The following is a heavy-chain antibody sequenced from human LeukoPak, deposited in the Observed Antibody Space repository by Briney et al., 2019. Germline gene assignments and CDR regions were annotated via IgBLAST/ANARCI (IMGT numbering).Heavy chain of an antibody. D-gene: IGHD3-22*01. CDR3: ARDSDSSGYLPYYFDY. Sequence: ASVKVSCKASGYTFTSYGISWVRQAPGQGLEWTGWISAYNGNTNYAQKLQGRVTMTTDTSTSTAYMELRSLRSDDTAVYYCARDSDSSGYLPYYFDYWGQGTLVTVSS. CDR2: ISAYNGNT. V-gene: IGHV1-18*01. CDR1: GYTFTSYG. J-gene: IGHJ4*02.